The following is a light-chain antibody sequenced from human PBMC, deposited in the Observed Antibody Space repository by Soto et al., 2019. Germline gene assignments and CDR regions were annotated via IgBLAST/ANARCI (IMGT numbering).Light chain of an antibody. Sequence: EIVLTQSPGTLSLSPGARATLSCRASQSVDSNYLAWYQHKPGQAPRLLIYGASTRATGIPDRFSGSGSGTDFTLTISRLEPEDFAVYYCHQYGVSPPYTFGPGTKGDIK. CDR3: HQYGVSPPYT. CDR2: GAS. V-gene: IGKV3-20*01. CDR1: QSVDSNY. J-gene: IGKJ3*01.